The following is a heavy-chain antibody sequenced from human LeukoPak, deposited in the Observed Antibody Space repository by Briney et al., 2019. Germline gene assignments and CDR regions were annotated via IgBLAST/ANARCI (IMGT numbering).Heavy chain of an antibody. V-gene: IGHV3-48*03. J-gene: IGHJ6*04. CDR2: ISSSGSTI. CDR3: AELGITMIGGV. D-gene: IGHD3-10*02. CDR1: GFTFSSYE. Sequence: PGGSLRLSCAASGFTFSSYEMNWVRQAPGKGLEWVSYISSSGSTIYYADSVKGRFTISRDNAKNSLYLQMNSLRAEDTAVYYCAELGITMIGGVXXKGTTVTIXS.